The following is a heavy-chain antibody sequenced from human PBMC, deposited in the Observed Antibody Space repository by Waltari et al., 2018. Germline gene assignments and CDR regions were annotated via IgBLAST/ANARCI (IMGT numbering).Heavy chain of an antibody. J-gene: IGHJ4*02. D-gene: IGHD6-13*01. CDR2: IRYDGGVK. CDR3: ARENYNGAAGDY. Sequence: EVQLVESGGGLVQPGGSLRLSCATSGFRFSDSWLSWVRQAPGKGLEGLANIRYDGGVKDIVDSVKGRFTVSRDNAENSLFLHMNSLRVEDTAVYYCARENYNGAAGDYWGQGTLVTVSS. V-gene: IGHV3-7*01. CDR1: GFRFSDSW.